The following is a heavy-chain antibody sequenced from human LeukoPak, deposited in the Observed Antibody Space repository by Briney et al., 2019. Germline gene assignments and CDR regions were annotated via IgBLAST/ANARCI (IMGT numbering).Heavy chain of an antibody. CDR1: GGSISSYY. CDR2: IYYSGST. Sequence: SETLSLTCTVSGGSISSYYWSWIRQPPGKGMEWIGYIYYSGSTNYNPSLKSRVTISVDTSKNQFSLKLSSVTAADTAVYYCATKIVGATAGYYYYYMDVWGKGTTVTVYS. J-gene: IGHJ6*03. CDR3: ATKIVGATAGYYYYYMDV. D-gene: IGHD1-26*01. V-gene: IGHV4-59*01.